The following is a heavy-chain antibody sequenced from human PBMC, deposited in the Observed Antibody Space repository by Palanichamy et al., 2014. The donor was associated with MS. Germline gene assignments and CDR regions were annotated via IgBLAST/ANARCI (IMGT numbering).Heavy chain of an antibody. J-gene: IGHJ6*02. CDR1: GFTFSSSE. CDR3: ASRVTDNYYYYYGMDV. CDR2: ISSSSSYI. V-gene: IGHV3-48*03. Sequence: EAQLVESGGGLVQPGGSLRLSCAVSGFTFSSSEMNWVRQAPGKGLEWVSSISSSSSYIYYADSVKGRFTISRDNANNLLYLQMNSLRAEDTAVYYCASRVTDNYYYYYGMDVWGQGTTVTVSS. D-gene: IGHD2-21*02.